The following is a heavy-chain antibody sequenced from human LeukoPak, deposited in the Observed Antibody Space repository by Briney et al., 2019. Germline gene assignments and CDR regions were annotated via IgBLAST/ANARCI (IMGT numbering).Heavy chain of an antibody. CDR3: AKDRGSGVDLNDAFDI. J-gene: IGHJ3*02. CDR2: ISGSGGST. CDR1: GFTFSSYA. Sequence: GGSLRLSCAASGFTFSSYAMSWVRQAPGKGLEWVSAISGSGGSTYYADSVKGRFTISRDNSKNTLYLQMNSLRAEDTAVYYCAKDRGSGVDLNDAFDIWGQGTMVTVSS. D-gene: IGHD3-10*01. V-gene: IGHV3-23*01.